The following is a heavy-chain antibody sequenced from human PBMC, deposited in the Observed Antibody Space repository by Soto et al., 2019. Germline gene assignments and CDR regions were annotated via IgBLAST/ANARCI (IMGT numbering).Heavy chain of an antibody. V-gene: IGHV3-7*05. Sequence: GGSLRLSCAASGFTLSSYWMSWVRQAPGKGLEWVANIKQDGSEKYYVDSVKGRFTISRDNAKNSLYLQMNSLRAEDTAVYYCARDLTYYYDSSGYYYRWFDPWGQGTLVTVSS. J-gene: IGHJ5*02. CDR1: GFTLSSYW. D-gene: IGHD3-22*01. CDR2: IKQDGSEK. CDR3: ARDLTYYYDSSGYYYRWFDP.